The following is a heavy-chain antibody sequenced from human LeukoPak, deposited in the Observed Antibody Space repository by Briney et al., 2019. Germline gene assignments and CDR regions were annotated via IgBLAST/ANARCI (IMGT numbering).Heavy chain of an antibody. CDR3: ARDSTYYDILTGYAPGAFDI. Sequence: GGSLRLSCAASGFTVSSNYMSWVRQAPGKGLEWVSVIYSGGSTYYADSVKGRFTISRDNSKNTLYLQMNSLRAEDTAVYYCARDSTYYDILTGYAPGAFDIWGQGTMVTVSS. D-gene: IGHD3-9*01. CDR1: GFTVSSNY. V-gene: IGHV3-66*01. CDR2: IYSGGST. J-gene: IGHJ3*02.